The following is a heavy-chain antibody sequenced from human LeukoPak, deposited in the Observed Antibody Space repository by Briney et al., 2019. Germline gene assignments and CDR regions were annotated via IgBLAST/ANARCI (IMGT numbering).Heavy chain of an antibody. Sequence: ASVKVSCKASGGTFSSYAISWVRQAPGQGLEWMGGIIPVFGTANYAQKFQGRVTITADESTSTAYMELSSLRSEDTAVYYCARRGTAIGLDYWGQGTLVTVSS. CDR3: ARRGTAIGLDY. V-gene: IGHV1-69*13. J-gene: IGHJ4*02. CDR2: IIPVFGTA. D-gene: IGHD5-18*01. CDR1: GGTFSSYA.